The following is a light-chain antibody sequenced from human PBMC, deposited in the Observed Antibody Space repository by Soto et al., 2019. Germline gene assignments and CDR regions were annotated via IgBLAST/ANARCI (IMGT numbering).Light chain of an antibody. CDR1: RSVSSN. Sequence: MVMTQSAATLSVSPGEGATLSCRASRSVSSNLAWYQQKPGQAPRLLIYDASNRATGIPARFSGSGSGTDFTLTISSLGPEDFAVYYCQQRSNWPKTFGQGTKVDIK. J-gene: IGKJ1*01. CDR2: DAS. V-gene: IGKV3-11*01. CDR3: QQRSNWPKT.